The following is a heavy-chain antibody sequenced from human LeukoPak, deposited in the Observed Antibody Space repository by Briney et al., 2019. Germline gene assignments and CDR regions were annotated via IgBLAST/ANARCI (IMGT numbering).Heavy chain of an antibody. Sequence: SETLSLTCTVPGGSINSSSYYWSWIRQPPGKGLEWIGEINHSGSTNYNPSLKSRVTISVDTSKNQFSLKLSSVTAADTAVYYCASTPAYYYDSSGTFDYWGQGTLVTVSS. CDR2: INHSGST. J-gene: IGHJ4*02. CDR3: ASTPAYYYDSSGTFDY. V-gene: IGHV4-39*07. D-gene: IGHD3-22*01. CDR1: GGSINSSSYY.